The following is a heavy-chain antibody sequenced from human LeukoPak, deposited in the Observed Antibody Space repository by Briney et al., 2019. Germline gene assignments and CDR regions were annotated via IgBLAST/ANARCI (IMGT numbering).Heavy chain of an antibody. Sequence: ASVKVSCKASGYTFTSYGISWVRQAPGQGLEWIGWISAYNGNTNYAQKLQGRVTMTTDTSTSTAYMELRSLRSDDTAVYYCARVEYDSSGYYYFDYWGQGTLVTVSS. V-gene: IGHV1-18*01. CDR2: ISAYNGNT. CDR3: ARVEYDSSGYYYFDY. CDR1: GYTFTSYG. J-gene: IGHJ4*02. D-gene: IGHD3-22*01.